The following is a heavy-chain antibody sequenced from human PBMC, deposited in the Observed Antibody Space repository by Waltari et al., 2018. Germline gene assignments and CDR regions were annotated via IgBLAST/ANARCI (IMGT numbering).Heavy chain of an antibody. V-gene: IGHV3-23*04. CDR1: GFTFSSYA. D-gene: IGHD4-17*01. CDR2: ISGSGGST. Sequence: EVQLVESGGGLVQPGGSLRLSCTASGFTFSSYAMSWVRQAPGKLREWVSAISGSGGSTYYADSVKGRFTISRDNSKNTLYLQMNSLRAEDTAVYYCAKVLDYGDALYYYYYYMDVWGKGTTVTVSS. J-gene: IGHJ6*03. CDR3: AKVLDYGDALYYYYYYMDV.